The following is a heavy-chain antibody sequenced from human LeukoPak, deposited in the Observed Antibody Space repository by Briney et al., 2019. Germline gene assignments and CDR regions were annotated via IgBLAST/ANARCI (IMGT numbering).Heavy chain of an antibody. D-gene: IGHD6-13*01. J-gene: IGHJ5*02. CDR2: TYYRSKWYN. CDR3: ARDYSSSWYVRWFDP. V-gene: IGHV6-1*01. Sequence: SQTLSLTCAISGDGVSSNSAAWNWIRQSPSRGLEWLGRTYYRSKWYNDYAISVKSRITINPDTSKNQFSLQLNSVTPEDTAVYYCARDYSSSWYVRWFDPWGQGILVTVSS. CDR1: GDGVSSNSAA.